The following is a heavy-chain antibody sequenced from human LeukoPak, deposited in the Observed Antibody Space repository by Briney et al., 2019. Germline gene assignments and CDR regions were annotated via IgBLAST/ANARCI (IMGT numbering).Heavy chain of an antibody. Sequence: GGSLRLSCAASGFTCSSYAMHWVRQAPGKGLEWVAVISYDGSNKYYADSVKGRFTISRDNSKNTLYLQMNSLRAEDTAVYYCARDRSGYDGFGWGQGTLVTVSS. D-gene: IGHD5-12*01. CDR1: GFTCSSYA. CDR2: ISYDGSNK. CDR3: ARDRSGYDGFG. J-gene: IGHJ4*02. V-gene: IGHV3-30*04.